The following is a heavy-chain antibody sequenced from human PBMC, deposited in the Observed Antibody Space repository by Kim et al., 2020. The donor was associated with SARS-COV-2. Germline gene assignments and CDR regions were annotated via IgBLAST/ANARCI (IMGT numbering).Heavy chain of an antibody. CDR3: ARSGTNWNYGFDY. J-gene: IGHJ4*02. Sequence: SVKVSCKASGGTFSSYAISWVRQAPGQGLEWMGGIIPIFGTANYAQKFQGRVTITADESTSTAYMELSSLRSEDTAVYYCARSGTNWNYGFDYWGQGTLVTVSS. CDR1: GGTFSSYA. D-gene: IGHD1-7*01. CDR2: IIPIFGTA. V-gene: IGHV1-69*13.